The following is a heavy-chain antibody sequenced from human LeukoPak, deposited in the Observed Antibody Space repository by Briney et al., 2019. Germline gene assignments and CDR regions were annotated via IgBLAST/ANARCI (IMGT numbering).Heavy chain of an antibody. V-gene: IGHV3-30*02. CDR1: GFTLSTSG. CDR3: AELGITMIGGV. D-gene: IGHD3-10*02. CDR2: IRYDGSNA. Sequence: PGGSLRLSCAASGFTLSTSGVHWVRQSPGKRLEWVAFIRYDGSNAYYADSVKGRFTISRDNSKNTLYLQMNGLRPEDTAFYYCAELGITMIGGVWGKGTTVTISS. J-gene: IGHJ6*04.